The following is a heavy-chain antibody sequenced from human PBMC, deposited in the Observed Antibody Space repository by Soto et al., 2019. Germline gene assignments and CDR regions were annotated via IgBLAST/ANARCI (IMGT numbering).Heavy chain of an antibody. D-gene: IGHD3-22*01. J-gene: IGHJ4*02. Sequence: SETLSLTCAVDGGSFSGYYWSWIRQPPGKGLEWIGEINHSGSTNYNPSLKSRVTISVDTSKNQFSLKLSSVTAADTAVYYCARGGGSGYYDPLDYWGQGTLVTVSS. CDR3: ARGGGSGYYDPLDY. CDR2: INHSGST. V-gene: IGHV4-34*01. CDR1: GGSFSGYY.